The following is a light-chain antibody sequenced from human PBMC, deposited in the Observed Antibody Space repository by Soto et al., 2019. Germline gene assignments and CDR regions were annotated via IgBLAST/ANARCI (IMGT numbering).Light chain of an antibody. CDR2: VCS. Sequence: DIQMTQSPSTLSASVGDRVPITCRASQSISVYLAWYQQIPREAPKLLIYVCSSLESWVPSRFRGSGSGTEFTLTIIRLQPTDLATDYFRQYATSSPTFGQGTKLEI. CDR3: RQYATSSPT. V-gene: IGKV1-5*01. CDR1: QSISVY. J-gene: IGKJ2*01.